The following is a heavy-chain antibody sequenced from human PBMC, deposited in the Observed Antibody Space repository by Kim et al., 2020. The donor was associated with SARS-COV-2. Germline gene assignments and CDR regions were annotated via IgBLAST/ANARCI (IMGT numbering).Heavy chain of an antibody. D-gene: IGHD2-21*02. V-gene: IGHV3-23*02. J-gene: IGHJ4*02. CDR1: GFPFNNYG. CDR2: ITDNSGET. Sequence: GGSLRLSCVASGFPFNNYGMTWVRHSPGKGLEWVSAITDNSGETHYGDSVKGRFTVSRDNSKNTHYLQMNSLRVEDTAIYYCARDRRVSDGDEPGEDFWGQGTLVTVSS. CDR3: ARDRRVSDGDEPGEDF.